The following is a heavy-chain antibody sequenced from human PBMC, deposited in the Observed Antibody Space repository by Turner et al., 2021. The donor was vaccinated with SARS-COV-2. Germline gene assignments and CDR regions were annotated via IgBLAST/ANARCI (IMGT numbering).Heavy chain of an antibody. CDR1: GFTFSNYA. CDR3: ALSPGGYSSSWYYFDY. J-gene: IGHJ4*02. CDR2: ISYDGSNK. Sequence: QVQLVESGGGVVQPGRYLRLSCAASGFTFSNYAMHWVRQAQGKGLEWVALISYDGSNKYYADSVKGRFTNSRDNSKNTLYLQMNSLRAEDTAVYYCALSPGGYSSSWYYFDYWGQGTLVTVSS. V-gene: IGHV3-30-3*01. D-gene: IGHD6-13*01.